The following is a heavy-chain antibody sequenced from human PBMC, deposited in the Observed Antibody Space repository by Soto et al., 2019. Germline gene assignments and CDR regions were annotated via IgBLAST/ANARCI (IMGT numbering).Heavy chain of an antibody. V-gene: IGHV3-21*01. Sequence: GGSLRLSCAASGFTFSSYSMNWVRQAPGKGLEWVSSISSSSSYIYYADSVKGRFTISRDNAKNSLYLQMNSLRAEDTAVYYCARESCSGGSCYSGAFDIWGQGTMVTVSS. CDR3: ARESCSGGSCYSGAFDI. CDR2: ISSSSSYI. J-gene: IGHJ3*02. D-gene: IGHD2-15*01. CDR1: GFTFSSYS.